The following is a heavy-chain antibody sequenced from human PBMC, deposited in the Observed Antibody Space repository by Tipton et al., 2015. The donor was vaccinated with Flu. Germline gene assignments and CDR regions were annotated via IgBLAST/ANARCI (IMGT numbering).Heavy chain of an antibody. Sequence: SLRLSCAASGFTFSSYGMHWVRQAPGKGLEWVAVIWYDGSNKYYADSVKGRFTISRDNSKNTLYPQMNSLRAEDTAVYYCAREVYCSGGSCYRAFDIWGQGTMVTVSS. D-gene: IGHD2-15*01. CDR2: IWYDGSNK. V-gene: IGHV3-33*01. CDR1: GFTFSSYG. CDR3: AREVYCSGGSCYRAFDI. J-gene: IGHJ3*02.